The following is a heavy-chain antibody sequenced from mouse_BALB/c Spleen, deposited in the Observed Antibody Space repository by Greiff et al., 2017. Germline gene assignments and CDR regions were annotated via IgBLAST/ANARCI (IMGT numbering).Heavy chain of an antibody. D-gene: IGHD1-1*01. J-gene: IGHJ2*01. CDR3: AREGLFY. Sequence: DVMLVESGGGLVQPGGSRKLSCAASGFTFSSFGMHWVRQAPEKGLEWVAYISSGSSTIYYADTVKGRFTISRDNPKNTLFLQMTSLRSEDTAMYYCAREGLFYWGQGTTLTVSS. CDR1: GFTFSSFG. CDR2: ISSGSSTI. V-gene: IGHV5-17*02.